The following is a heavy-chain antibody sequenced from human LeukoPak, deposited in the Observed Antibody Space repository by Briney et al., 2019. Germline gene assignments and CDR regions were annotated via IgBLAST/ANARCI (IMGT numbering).Heavy chain of an antibody. Sequence: GGSLRLSGAASGFTFSSYAMSWVRQAPGKGLEWVSGFSVSDETTYYADSVKGRFTISRDNSKNTLYLQINSLRAEDTAVYYCAKDPSVYYGDYIIRWGQGTLVIVSS. CDR3: AKDPSVYYGDYIIR. CDR2: FSVSDETT. J-gene: IGHJ4*02. CDR1: GFTFSSYA. D-gene: IGHD4-17*01. V-gene: IGHV3-23*01.